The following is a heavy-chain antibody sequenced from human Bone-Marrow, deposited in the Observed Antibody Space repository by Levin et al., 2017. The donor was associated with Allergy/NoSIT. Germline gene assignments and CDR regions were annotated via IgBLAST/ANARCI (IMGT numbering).Heavy chain of an antibody. D-gene: IGHD3-9*01. J-gene: IGHJ4*02. Sequence: GESLKISCQASGYTFTGYYLHWLRQAPGQGPEWMGRIYPNNGGTRYALKFQGRVTMTSDTSISTSYMELTTLKSDDTAVYYCARARLSGYVDYWGQGTVVTVSS. V-gene: IGHV1-2*06. CDR1: GYTFTGYY. CDR3: ARARLSGYVDY. CDR2: IYPNNGGT.